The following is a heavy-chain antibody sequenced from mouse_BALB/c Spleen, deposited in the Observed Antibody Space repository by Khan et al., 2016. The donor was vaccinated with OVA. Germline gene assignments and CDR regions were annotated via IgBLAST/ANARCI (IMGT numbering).Heavy chain of an antibody. CDR1: GYSITRDYA. V-gene: IGHV3-2*02. CDR3: ARIQGGDFDY. J-gene: IGHJ2*01. CDR2: ISYSGNT. D-gene: IGHD3-2*02. Sequence: EVQLVESGPGLVKPPQSLSLTCTVTGYSITRDYAWNWIRQFPGNKLEWMGYISYSGNTKYNPSLKSRISITRDTSKNQFFLQLNFVTIEDTATYYCARIQGGDFDYWGQGTTLTVSS.